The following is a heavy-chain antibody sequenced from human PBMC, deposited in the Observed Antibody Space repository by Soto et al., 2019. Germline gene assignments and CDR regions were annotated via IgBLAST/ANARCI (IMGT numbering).Heavy chain of an antibody. CDR3: AIDGGREDVFGNWFDP. CDR2: IIPIFGTR. Sequence: QVQLVQSGAEVKKPGSSVKVSCKASGGTFSNYAITWVRQAPGQGLEWLGRIIPIFGTRDYAQKFQGRVTITADDSTTTAYMELSRLRSDDTAVYYCAIDGGREDVFGNWFDPWGQGTLVTVSS. CDR1: GGTFSNYA. D-gene: IGHD2-15*01. V-gene: IGHV1-69*15. J-gene: IGHJ5*02.